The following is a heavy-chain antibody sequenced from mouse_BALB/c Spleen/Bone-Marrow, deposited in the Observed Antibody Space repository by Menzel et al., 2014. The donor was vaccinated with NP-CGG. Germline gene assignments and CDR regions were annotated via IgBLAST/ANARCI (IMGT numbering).Heavy chain of an antibody. V-gene: IGHV1-80*01. Sequence: QVHLQQPGAELMRPGSSVNISCKASGYAFSNYGMNWVKQRPGQGLEWIGQIYPGDGDTNYNGKFEGRVTLTADKSSSTAYMQLSSLTSEDSAVYFCASVYDYGRGYAMDYWGQGTSVTVS. CDR3: ASVYDYGRGYAMDY. CDR2: IYPGDGDT. CDR1: GYAFSNYG. J-gene: IGHJ4*01. D-gene: IGHD2-4*01.